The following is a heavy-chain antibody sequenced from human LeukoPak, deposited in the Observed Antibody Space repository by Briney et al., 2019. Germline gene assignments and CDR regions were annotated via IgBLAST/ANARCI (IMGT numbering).Heavy chain of an antibody. CDR3: ARGGGYYAIDY. Sequence: GGSLRLSCAASGFTFSDYYMSWIRQAPGKGLEWVSVVYSDDTTYYADSVKGRFTISRDNSKNTLYLQMNNLRAEDTAVYYCARGGGYYAIDYWGQGTLVTVSS. CDR1: GFTFSDYY. D-gene: IGHD1-26*01. V-gene: IGHV3-53*01. J-gene: IGHJ4*02. CDR2: VYSDDTT.